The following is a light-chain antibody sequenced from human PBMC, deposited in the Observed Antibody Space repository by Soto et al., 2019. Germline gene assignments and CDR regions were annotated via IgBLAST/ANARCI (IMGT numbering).Light chain of an antibody. CDR2: DAS. J-gene: IGKJ4*01. Sequence: EIVLTQSPATLSLSPGERATLSCRASQRINRHLAWYRQKPGQAPRLLIYDASNRATGIPARFSGSGSGTDFTVTISSLEPEDFGVYYCQRRSNWPPVTFGGGTKVEIK. CDR3: QRRSNWPPVT. CDR1: QRINRH. V-gene: IGKV3-11*01.